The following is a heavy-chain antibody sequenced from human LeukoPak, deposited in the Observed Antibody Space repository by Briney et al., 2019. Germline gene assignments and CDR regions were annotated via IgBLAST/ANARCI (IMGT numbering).Heavy chain of an antibody. D-gene: IGHD4-17*01. CDR3: ARATVTDNWFDP. Sequence: SETLSLTCAVSGGSISSHYWSWIRQPPGKGLEWIGEINHSGSTNYNPSLKSRVTISVDTSKNQFSLKLSSVTAADTAVYYCARATVTDNWFDPWGQGTLVTVSS. CDR1: GGSISSHY. CDR2: INHSGST. V-gene: IGHV4-34*01. J-gene: IGHJ5*02.